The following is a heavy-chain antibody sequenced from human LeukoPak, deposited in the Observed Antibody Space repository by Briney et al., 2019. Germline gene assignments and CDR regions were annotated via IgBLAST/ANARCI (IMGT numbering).Heavy chain of an antibody. V-gene: IGHV4-59*10. CDR1: GGSFSGYY. CDR3: ARVGTVTTFDY. D-gene: IGHD4-17*01. J-gene: IGHJ4*02. CDR2: IYTSGST. Sequence: SETLSLTCAVYGGSFSGYYWSWIRQPAGKGLEWIGRIYTSGSTNYNPSLKSRVTMSVDTSKNQFSLKLSSVTAADTAVYYCARVGTVTTFDYWGQGTLVTVSS.